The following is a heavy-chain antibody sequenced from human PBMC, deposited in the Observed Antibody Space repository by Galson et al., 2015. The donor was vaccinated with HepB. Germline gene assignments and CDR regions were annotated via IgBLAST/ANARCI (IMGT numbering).Heavy chain of an antibody. CDR2: IYWSGDK. CDR1: GFSLSTYAVG. D-gene: IGHD4-17*01. J-gene: IGHJ3*01. Sequence: PALVKPTQTLTLTCTFSGFSLSTYAVGVGWIRQPPGKALEWLSLIYWSGDKRYSPSLKSRLTITKDTSRNQVVLTLTNMDPVDTATYYCAHSHHDYGDLNAFDFWGQGTMVTVSS. V-gene: IGHV2-5*01. CDR3: AHSHHDYGDLNAFDF.